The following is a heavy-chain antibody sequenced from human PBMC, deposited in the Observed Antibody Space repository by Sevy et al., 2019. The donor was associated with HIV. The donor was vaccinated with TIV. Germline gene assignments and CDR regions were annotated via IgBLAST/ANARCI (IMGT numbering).Heavy chain of an antibody. CDR3: AKGDGARGRVESDY. V-gene: IGHV3-23*01. CDR1: GFTFNNYA. D-gene: IGHD4-17*01. CDR2: IIGSDDDT. J-gene: IGHJ4*02. Sequence: GGSLRLSCAASGFTFNNYALNWVRQAPGKGLEWVSSIIGSDDDTNYADSVKGRFTISRDNSKNTVHLQIISLRVEDAAIYYCAKGDGARGRVESDYWGQGTLVTVSS.